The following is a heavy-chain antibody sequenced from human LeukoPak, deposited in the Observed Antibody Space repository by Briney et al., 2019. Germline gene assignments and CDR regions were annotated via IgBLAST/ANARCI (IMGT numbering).Heavy chain of an antibody. Sequence: GGSLRLSCAASGFSFSSYWMSWVRQAPGKGLEWVANIKPDGSEKYFVDSVKGRFTMSRDNAKNSLYVQMNSLRAEDTAVYYCARAGGYSSGWYLAVAYYYYGMDVWGQGTTVTVSS. CDR3: ARAGGYSSGWYLAVAYYYYGMDV. D-gene: IGHD6-19*01. V-gene: IGHV3-7*01. CDR2: IKPDGSEK. J-gene: IGHJ6*02. CDR1: GFSFSSYW.